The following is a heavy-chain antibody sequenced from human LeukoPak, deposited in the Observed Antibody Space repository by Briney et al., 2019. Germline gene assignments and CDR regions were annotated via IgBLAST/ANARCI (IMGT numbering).Heavy chain of an antibody. CDR1: GGSISSGSYY. CDR3: ARGGDSGGWYADY. Sequence: SQTLSLTCTVSGGSISSGSYYWSWIRQPAGKGLEWIGRIYTSGSTNYNPSLKSRVTISVDTSKNQFSLKLSSVTAADTAVYYCARGGDSGGWYADYWGQGTLVTVSS. J-gene: IGHJ4*02. V-gene: IGHV4-61*02. D-gene: IGHD6-19*01. CDR2: IYTSGST.